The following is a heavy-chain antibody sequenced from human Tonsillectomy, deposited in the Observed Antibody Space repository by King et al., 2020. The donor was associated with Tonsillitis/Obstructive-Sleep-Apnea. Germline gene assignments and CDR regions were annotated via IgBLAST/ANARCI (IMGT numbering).Heavy chain of an antibody. V-gene: IGHV3-7*04. CDR3: ARVRGSGCLDY. CDR2: IKQDGSEK. J-gene: IGHJ4*02. D-gene: IGHD6-19*01. Sequence: VQLVESGGALVQPGGSLRLSCAASGFTFSSYWMSWVRQAPGKGLEWVANIKQDGSEKNYVDSVKGRFTISRGNAKNSLYLQMNSLRAEDTAMYYCARVRGSGCLDYWGQGTLVTVSS. CDR1: GFTFSSYW.